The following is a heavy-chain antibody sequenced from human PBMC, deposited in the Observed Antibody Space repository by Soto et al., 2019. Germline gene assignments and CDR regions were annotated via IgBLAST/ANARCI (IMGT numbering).Heavy chain of an antibody. CDR2: ISWNSGRI. J-gene: IGHJ6*03. CDR3: AKDMVGYSSGWNMDYYYYMDV. D-gene: IGHD6-19*01. V-gene: IGHV3-9*01. CDR1: GFNFNDHA. Sequence: GGSLRLSCAASGFNFNDHAMHWVRQAPGKGLEWVSGISWNSGRIGYADSVKGRFTISRNNAKNSLYLQMNSLRAEDTALYYCAKDMVGYSSGWNMDYYYYMDVWGKGTTVTVSS.